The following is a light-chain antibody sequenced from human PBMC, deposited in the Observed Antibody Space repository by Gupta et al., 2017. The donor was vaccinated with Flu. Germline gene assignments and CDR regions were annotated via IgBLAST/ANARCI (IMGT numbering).Light chain of an antibody. V-gene: IGKV1-39*01. CDR3: QQSYTTPLP. CDR2: SAS. CDR1: QSISSY. Sequence: DIQMTPSPSSLSASVGDRVTITSRARQSISSYLNWYQQTPGIAPKCLVYSASNLQNAGSSRFSGSGSGTDFTLTISDLHPEDIATYYCQQSYTTPLPFRGGPKVEIK. J-gene: IGKJ4*01.